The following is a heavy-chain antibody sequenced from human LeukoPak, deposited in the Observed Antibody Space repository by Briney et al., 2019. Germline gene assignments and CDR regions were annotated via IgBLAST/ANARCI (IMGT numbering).Heavy chain of an antibody. D-gene: IGHD2-2*01. J-gene: IGHJ6*03. CDR3: AASPYNGTSPYYYFYYMDV. CDR2: ISGSGSSA. CDR1: GFTFSSYA. Sequence: GGSLRLSCAASGFTFSSYAMTWVRQAPGEGLQWVSDISGSGSSAYYADSVRGRFTISRDNSKNTLYLQMNSLRAEDTAVYYCAASPYNGTSPYYYFYYMDVWGKGTTVTVSS. V-gene: IGHV3-23*01.